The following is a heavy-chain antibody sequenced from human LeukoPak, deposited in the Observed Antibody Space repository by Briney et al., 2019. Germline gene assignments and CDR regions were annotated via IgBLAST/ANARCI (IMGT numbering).Heavy chain of an antibody. V-gene: IGHV3-53*01. CDR2: IYSGGST. CDR3: ARRAGRYSHSYDY. J-gene: IGHJ4*02. CDR1: ELTLSSNY. Sequence: PGGSLRLSCAASELTLSSNYMSWIRQAPGRGLEWVSFIYSGGSTYYPDSLRGRFIISKDNSKNTLYLQMNSLRAEDTAVYYCARRAGRYSHSYDYWGQGTLVTVSS. D-gene: IGHD3-16*02.